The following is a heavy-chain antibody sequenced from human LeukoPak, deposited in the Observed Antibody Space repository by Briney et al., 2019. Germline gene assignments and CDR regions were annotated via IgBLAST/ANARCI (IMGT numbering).Heavy chain of an antibody. J-gene: IGHJ4*02. V-gene: IGHV3-11*01. CDR2: ISSGGSTM. CDR3: ARDLNTRTDY. D-gene: IGHD1-26*01. Sequence: GGSLRLSCAASEFTFSDYHMSWIRQAPGKGLEWVSYISSGGSTMSYADSVKGRFTISRDNAKNSLYLQMNSLRAEDTAVYYCARDLNTRTDYWGQGTLVTVSS. CDR1: EFTFSDYH.